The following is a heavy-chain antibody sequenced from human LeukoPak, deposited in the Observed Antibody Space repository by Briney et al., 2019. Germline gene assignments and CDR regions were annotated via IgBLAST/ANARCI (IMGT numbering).Heavy chain of an antibody. CDR3: ARVPGQQLGSHAFDI. D-gene: IGHD6-13*01. CDR1: GFTFSSYS. Sequence: VGSLRLSCAASGFTFSSYSMNWVRQAPGKGLEWVSSISSSSSYIYYADSVKGRFTISRDNAKNSLYLQMNSLRAEDTAVYYCARVPGQQLGSHAFDIWGQGTMVTVSS. CDR2: ISSSSSYI. V-gene: IGHV3-21*01. J-gene: IGHJ3*02.